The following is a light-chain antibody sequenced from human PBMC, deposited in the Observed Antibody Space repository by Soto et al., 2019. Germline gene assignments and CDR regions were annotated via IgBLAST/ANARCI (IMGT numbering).Light chain of an antibody. V-gene: IGKV3D-20*01. CDR2: DAS. CDR1: QSVSSSY. CDR3: QQYGSSPYT. J-gene: IGKJ2*01. Sequence: EIVLTQSPATLSLSPGERATLSCGASQSVSSSYLAWYQQKPGLAPRLLMYDASSRATGIPDRFSGSGSGKDLPLTIRRLEAEDFAVYYWQQYGSSPYTFGQGTKLEIK.